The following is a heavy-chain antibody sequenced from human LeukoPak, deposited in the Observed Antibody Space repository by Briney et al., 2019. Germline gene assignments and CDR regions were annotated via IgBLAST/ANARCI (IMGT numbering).Heavy chain of an antibody. CDR2: IYPGDSDT. V-gene: IGHV5-51*01. CDR1: GYSFTSYW. D-gene: IGHD3-9*01. CDR3: AIGSTYYDILTGLFKGNWFDP. J-gene: IGHJ5*02. Sequence: KGGESLKISCKGSGYSFTSYWIGWVRQMPGKGLEWMGIIYPGDSDTRYSPSFQGQVTISADKSISTAYLQWSSLKASDTAMYYCAIGSTYYDILTGLFKGNWFDPWGQGTLVTVSS.